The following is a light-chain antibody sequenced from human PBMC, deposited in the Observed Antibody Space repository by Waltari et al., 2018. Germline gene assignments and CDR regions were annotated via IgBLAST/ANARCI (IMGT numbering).Light chain of an antibody. CDR3: QQFDLSGVYT. CDR1: QTVSNDF. J-gene: IGKJ2*01. CDR2: STS. V-gene: IGKV3-20*01. Sequence: LTQSPGTLSLSPGDTATLSCRASQTVSNDFLAWYQQRPGQPPRRPIYSTSPRATGIPDRFRGHGSGTDFTLTINELEPEDFAVYYCQQFDLSGVYTFGQGTKLELK.